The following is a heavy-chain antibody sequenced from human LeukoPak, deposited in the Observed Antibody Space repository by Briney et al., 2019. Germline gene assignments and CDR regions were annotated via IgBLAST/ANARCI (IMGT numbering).Heavy chain of an antibody. J-gene: IGHJ4*02. CDR1: GFTFSSYG. Sequence: PGGSLRLSCAASGFTFSSYGMHWVRQAPGKGLEWLAVIWYDGSNKYYADSVKGRFTISRDNSKNTLYLQMNSLRAEDTAVYYCARDDLRASDYGDYVPGEGVYWGQGTLVTVSS. V-gene: IGHV3-33*01. CDR3: ARDDLRASDYGDYVPGEGVY. CDR2: IWYDGSNK. D-gene: IGHD4-17*01.